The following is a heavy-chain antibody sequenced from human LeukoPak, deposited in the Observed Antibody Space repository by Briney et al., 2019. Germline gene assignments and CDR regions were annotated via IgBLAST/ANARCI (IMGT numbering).Heavy chain of an antibody. J-gene: IGHJ6*03. V-gene: IGHV5-51*01. CDR3: ARTRLGVYYYMDV. CDR1: GYSFTSHW. D-gene: IGHD6-19*01. Sequence: GESLKISCKGSGYSFTSHWIGWVRQMPGKGLEWMGIIYPDDSNTRYSPSFQGQVTISADKSISTAYLQWSSLKASDTAMYYCARTRLGVYYYMDVWGKGTTVTVSS. CDR2: IYPDDSNT.